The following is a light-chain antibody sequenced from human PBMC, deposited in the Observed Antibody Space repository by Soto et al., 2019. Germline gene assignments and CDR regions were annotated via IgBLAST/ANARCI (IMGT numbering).Light chain of an antibody. CDR1: QSVSSNF. J-gene: IGKJ1*01. V-gene: IGKV3-20*01. Sequence: NGLPRSPGPLSLSPGARATLSCRASQSVSSNFLAWYQQKPGQAPRLLIYGASNRATGIPDRFSGSGSGTDFTLTISRLEPEDFAVYYCQQYDSSPRTFGQGTKVDIK. CDR2: GAS. CDR3: QQYDSSPRT.